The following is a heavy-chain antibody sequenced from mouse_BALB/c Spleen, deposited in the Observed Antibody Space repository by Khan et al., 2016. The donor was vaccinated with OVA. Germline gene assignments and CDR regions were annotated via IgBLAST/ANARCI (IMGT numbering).Heavy chain of an antibody. D-gene: IGHD2-10*01. V-gene: IGHV2-6-7*01. J-gene: IGHJ4*01. CDR1: GFSLTGYG. Sequence: VKLEESGPGLVAPSQSLSITCTVSGFSLTGYGVNWVRQPPGKGLEWLGMIWGDGSTDYNSALKSRLNLTKDNSKSQVFLKMNSLQTDDPARYYCARAYYGNYREAMDYWGQGTSVTVSS. CDR3: ARAYYGNYREAMDY. CDR2: IWGDGST.